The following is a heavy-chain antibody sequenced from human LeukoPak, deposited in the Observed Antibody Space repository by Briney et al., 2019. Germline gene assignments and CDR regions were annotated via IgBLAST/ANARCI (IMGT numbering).Heavy chain of an antibody. D-gene: IGHD2-15*01. J-gene: IGHJ4*02. Sequence: GRSLRLSCAASGFTFDDYAMHWVRQAPGKGLEWVSGISWNSGSIGYADSVKGRFTISRDNAKNSLYLQMNSLRAEDTALYYCAKDPRRYCSGGSCWGSFDYWGQGTLVTVSS. CDR1: GFTFDDYA. V-gene: IGHV3-9*01. CDR2: ISWNSGSI. CDR3: AKDPRRYCSGGSCWGSFDY.